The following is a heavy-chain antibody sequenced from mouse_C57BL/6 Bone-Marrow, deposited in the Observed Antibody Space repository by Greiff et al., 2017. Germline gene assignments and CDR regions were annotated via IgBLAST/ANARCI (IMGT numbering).Heavy chain of an antibody. CDR2: ISNLAYSI. CDR3: ARHGDYSNYENAMDY. V-gene: IGHV5-15*01. D-gene: IGHD2-5*01. Sequence: EVKLQESGGGLVQPGGSLKLSCAASGFTFSDYGMAWVRQAPRKGPEWVAFISNLAYSIYYADTVTGRFTISRENAKNTLYLEMSSLRSEDTAIYYCARHGDYSNYENAMDYWGQGTSVTVSS. J-gene: IGHJ4*01. CDR1: GFTFSDYG.